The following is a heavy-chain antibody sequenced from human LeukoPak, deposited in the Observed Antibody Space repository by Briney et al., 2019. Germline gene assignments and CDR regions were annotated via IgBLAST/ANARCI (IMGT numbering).Heavy chain of an antibody. CDR2: IKKDGSEK. V-gene: IGHV3-7*01. CDR3: AKSDYFDS. CDR1: GFTFSSYW. J-gene: IGHJ4*02. Sequence: PGGSLRLSCAASGFTFSSYWMSWVRQAPGKGLEWVANIKKDGSEKYYLDSVRGRFTISRDNARNTLYLQMNSLRAEDTAVYYCAKSDYFDSWGQGTLVTVSS.